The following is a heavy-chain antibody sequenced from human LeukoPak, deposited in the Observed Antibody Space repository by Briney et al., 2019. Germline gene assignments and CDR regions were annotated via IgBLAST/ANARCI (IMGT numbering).Heavy chain of an antibody. Sequence: PSETLSLTCTVSGGSVSSGSYYWSWIRQPPGKGLEWIGYIYYTGSTNYSPSLTSRVTISLDTSKNQFSLKLISVTAADTAVYFCARGPPPLTTVVFDFWGQGTLVTVSS. J-gene: IGHJ4*02. V-gene: IGHV4-61*01. D-gene: IGHD4-23*01. CDR1: GGSVSSGSYY. CDR2: IYYTGST. CDR3: ARGPPPLTTVVFDF.